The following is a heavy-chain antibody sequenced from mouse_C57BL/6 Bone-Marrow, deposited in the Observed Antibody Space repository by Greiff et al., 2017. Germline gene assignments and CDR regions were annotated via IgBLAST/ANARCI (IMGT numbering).Heavy chain of an antibody. CDR2: IDPSDSYT. Sequence: VQLQQPGAELVMPGASVKLSCKASGYTFTSYWMPWVKQRPGQGLEWIGEIDPSDSYTNYNQKFKGKSTLTVDKSSSTAYMQLSSLTSEDSAVYCCAGYYYGRRDWYFDVWGTGTTVTVSS. V-gene: IGHV1-69*01. CDR3: AGYYYGRRDWYFDV. J-gene: IGHJ1*03. D-gene: IGHD1-1*01. CDR1: GYTFTSYW.